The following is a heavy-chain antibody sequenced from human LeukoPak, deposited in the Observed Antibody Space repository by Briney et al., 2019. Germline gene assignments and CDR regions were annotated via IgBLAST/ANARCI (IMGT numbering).Heavy chain of an antibody. J-gene: IGHJ3*02. Sequence: LSLTCAVYGGSFSGYYWSWVRQTPGKGLEWVAVISHDGSEKYYGDSVKGRFTISRDNSQSTLYLQMNSLRDEDAAVYHCAKEDPAFDIWGQGTMVTVSS. CDR2: ISHDGSEK. CDR1: GGSFSGYY. V-gene: IGHV3-30*18. CDR3: AKEDPAFDI.